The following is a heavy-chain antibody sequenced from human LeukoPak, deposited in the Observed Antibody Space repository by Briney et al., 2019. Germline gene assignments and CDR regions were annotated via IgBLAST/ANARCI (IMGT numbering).Heavy chain of an antibody. CDR3: ARDRQIMLWFGELSHNYYYYGMDV. V-gene: IGHV1-46*01. CDR1: GYTFTSYY. J-gene: IGHJ6*04. CDR2: INPSRGST. D-gene: IGHD3-10*01. Sequence: ASVKVSCKASGYTFTSYYMQWVRQAPGQGLEWMGIINPSRGSTSYAQKFQGRVTMTRDTSTSTVYMELSSLRSEDTAVYYCARDRQIMLWFGELSHNYYYYGMDVWGKGTTVTVSS.